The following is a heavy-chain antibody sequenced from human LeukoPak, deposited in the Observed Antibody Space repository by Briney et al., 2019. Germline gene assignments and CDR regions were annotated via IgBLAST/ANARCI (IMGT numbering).Heavy chain of an antibody. J-gene: IGHJ4*02. CDR2: IKEDGSEK. CDR1: GFTFSDYY. D-gene: IGHD3-22*01. Sequence: GGSLRLSCAASGFTFSDYYMSWIRQAPGKGLEWVANIKEDGSEKDYVGSVKGRFTISRDNAKNSLYLQMNSLRAEDTAVYYCARGMDYYDSSGYLYFDYWGQGTLVTVSS. CDR3: ARGMDYYDSSGYLYFDY. V-gene: IGHV3-7*03.